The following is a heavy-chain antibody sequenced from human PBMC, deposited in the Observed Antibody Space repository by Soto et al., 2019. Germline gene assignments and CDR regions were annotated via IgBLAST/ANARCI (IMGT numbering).Heavy chain of an antibody. J-gene: IGHJ6*02. CDR3: ARDKDRLQLGGNYYYILDV. D-gene: IGHD5-12*01. V-gene: IGHV1-24*01. Sequence: TSVKVSCKVSGYTLTELSMHWVRQAPGKGLEWMGGFDPEDGETIYAQKFQGRVTITADESTSTAYMELSGLTSDDTAVYYCARDKDRLQLGGNYYYILDVWGQGTTVTVSS. CDR1: GYTLTELS. CDR2: FDPEDGET.